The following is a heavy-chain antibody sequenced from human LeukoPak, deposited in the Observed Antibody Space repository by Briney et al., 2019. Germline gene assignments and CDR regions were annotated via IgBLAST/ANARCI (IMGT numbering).Heavy chain of an antibody. J-gene: IGHJ5*02. Sequence: ASVKVSCKASGYTFTGYYMHWVRQAPGQGLEWMGIINPSGGSTSYAQKFQGRVTMTRDMSTSTVYMELSSLRSEDTAVYYCARGSSGWYGWFDPWGQGTLVTVSS. CDR3: ARGSSGWYGWFDP. V-gene: IGHV1-46*01. D-gene: IGHD6-19*01. CDR2: INPSGGST. CDR1: GYTFTGYY.